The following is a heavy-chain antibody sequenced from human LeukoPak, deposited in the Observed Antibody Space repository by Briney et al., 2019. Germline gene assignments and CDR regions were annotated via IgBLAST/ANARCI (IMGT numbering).Heavy chain of an antibody. J-gene: IGHJ3*02. CDR2: INPDGSRI. CDR1: GFTFSTSW. Sequence: SGGSLRLSCAASGFTFSTSWMTWVRQAPGKGLDWLGNINPDGSRINYVDSVKGRFTFSRDNAKNSLFPQMNSLRAEDTAVFYCARDSGYNAFDIWGQGTMVTVSS. V-gene: IGHV3-7*01. CDR3: ARDSGYNAFDI. D-gene: IGHD5-12*01.